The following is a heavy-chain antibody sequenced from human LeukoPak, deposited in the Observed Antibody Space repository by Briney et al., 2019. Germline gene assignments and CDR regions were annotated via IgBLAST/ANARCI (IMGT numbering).Heavy chain of an antibody. CDR2: INHSGST. D-gene: IGHD3-10*01. V-gene: IGHV4-34*01. J-gene: IGHJ6*03. CDR3: ARHTPAMVRGYPHYYYYYMDV. Sequence: KASETLSLTCAVYGGSFSGYYWSWIRQPPGKGLEWIGEINHSGSTNYNPSLKSRVTISVDTSKNQFSLKLSSVTAADTAVYYCARHTPAMVRGYPHYYYYYMDVWGKGTTVTISS. CDR1: GGSFSGYY.